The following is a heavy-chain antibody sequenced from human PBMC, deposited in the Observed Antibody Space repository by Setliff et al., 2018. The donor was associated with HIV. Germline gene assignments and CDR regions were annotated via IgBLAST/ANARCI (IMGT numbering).Heavy chain of an antibody. D-gene: IGHD2-15*01. V-gene: IGHV3-7*01. J-gene: IGHJ6*03. CDR3: ARDATRGGDMDV. Sequence: PGGSLRLSCGASGFTFHNYWMTWVRQAPGRGLECVANIKEDGSEKYYVDSVKGRFTISRDNAKDSLYLQMNNLRAEDTAVYYCARDATRGGDMDVWGKGITVTVSS. CDR2: IKEDGSEK. CDR1: GFTFHNYW.